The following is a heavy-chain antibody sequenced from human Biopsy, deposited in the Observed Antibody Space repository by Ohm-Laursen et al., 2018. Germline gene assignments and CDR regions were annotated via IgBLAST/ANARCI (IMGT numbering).Heavy chain of an antibody. Sequence: ASVKVSCKASGGTFSSYSITWVRQAPGQGLEWMGWMNPNSGNTDYAQKFQGRVTMTRNTSISTAYMELNSLRSEDTAVYYCARGSFWFGGNYYYYGMDVWGQGTTVTGSS. J-gene: IGHJ6*02. D-gene: IGHD3-10*01. CDR2: MNPNSGNT. CDR3: ARGSFWFGGNYYYYGMDV. CDR1: GGTFSSYS. V-gene: IGHV1-8*02.